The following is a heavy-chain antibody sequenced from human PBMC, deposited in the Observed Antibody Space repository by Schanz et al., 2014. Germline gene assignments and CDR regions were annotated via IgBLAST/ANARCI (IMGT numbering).Heavy chain of an antibody. J-gene: IGHJ4*02. V-gene: IGHV1-24*01. CDR3: TCATGPFYGSGSCFNY. Sequence: QVDLIQTGAEVGKPGASVKVSCKVSGYRVRDVSIHWVRAVPGRGLQWLGGFDLEQGQTIYAHEFQGRVIMTEDTSTDTAYLELSSLTSDDTAVYYCTCATGPFYGSGSCFNYWGPGTLVTVSS. CDR2: FDLEQGQT. D-gene: IGHD3-10*01. CDR1: GYRVRDVS.